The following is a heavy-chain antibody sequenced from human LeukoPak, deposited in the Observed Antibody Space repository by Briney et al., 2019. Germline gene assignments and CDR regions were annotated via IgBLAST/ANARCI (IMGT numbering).Heavy chain of an antibody. Sequence: PGGSLRLSCAASGFTFSSYWMSWVRQAPGKGLEWVANIKQDGSEKYYVDSVKGRFTISRDNSKNTLYLQMNSLRAEDTAVYYCATEPLRGSYRSYYFDYWGQGTLVTVSS. V-gene: IGHV3-7*03. CDR3: ATEPLRGSYRSYYFDY. J-gene: IGHJ4*02. CDR2: IKQDGSEK. CDR1: GFTFSSYW. D-gene: IGHD1-26*01.